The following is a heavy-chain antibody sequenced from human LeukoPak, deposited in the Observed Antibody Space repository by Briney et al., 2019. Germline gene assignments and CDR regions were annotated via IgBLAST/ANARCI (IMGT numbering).Heavy chain of an antibody. J-gene: IGHJ4*02. CDR1: GYSISSGYY. V-gene: IGHV4-38-2*01. CDR2: IYHNGNT. D-gene: IGHD5-18*01. Sequence: TSSETLSLTCAVSGYSISSGYYWGWIRQPPGKGLEWIGTIYHNGNTYYNPSLKSRVTISVDTSKNQFPLKLSSVTAADTAVYYCARVRYNYGDSDYWGQGTLVTVSS. CDR3: ARVRYNYGDSDY.